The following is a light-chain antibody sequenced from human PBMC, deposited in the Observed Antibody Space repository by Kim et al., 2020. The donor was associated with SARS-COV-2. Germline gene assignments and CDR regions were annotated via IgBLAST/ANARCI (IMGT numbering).Light chain of an antibody. CDR3: QQYGSSLLT. V-gene: IGKV3-20*01. Sequence: LSPGERATLSCRVSQSVSSNYLAWYQQKSGQAPRLLIYGTSSRATGIPDRFSGSGSGTDFTLTISRLEPEDFAVYYCQQYGSSLLTFGGGTKVEI. CDR2: GTS. J-gene: IGKJ4*01. CDR1: QSVSSNY.